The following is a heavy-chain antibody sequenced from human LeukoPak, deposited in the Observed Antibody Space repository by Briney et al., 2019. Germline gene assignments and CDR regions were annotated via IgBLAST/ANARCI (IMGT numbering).Heavy chain of an antibody. CDR1: GGSISSYY. D-gene: IGHD3-3*01. CDR2: IYTSGST. J-gene: IGHJ4*02. CDR3: ARAKYDFWSGYCLDY. Sequence: SKTLSLTCTVSGGSISSYYWSWIRQPAGKGLEWIGRIYTSGSTNYNPSLKSRVTMSVDTSKNQFSLKLSSVTAADTAVYYCARAKYDFWSGYCLDYWGQGTLVTVSS. V-gene: IGHV4-4*07.